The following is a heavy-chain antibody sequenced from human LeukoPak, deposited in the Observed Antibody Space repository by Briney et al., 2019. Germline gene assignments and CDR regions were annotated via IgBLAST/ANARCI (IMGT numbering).Heavy chain of an antibody. V-gene: IGHV4-59*01. D-gene: IGHD3-3*01. Sequence: PSETLSLACTVSGGSISSYYSSWIRQPPGKGLEWIGYIYYSGSTNYNPSLKRRVTISVDTSKNQFSLKLSSVNCADTAVYYCARATIYDFWSGYYVLGYFDYWGQGSLVTVSS. J-gene: IGHJ4*02. CDR1: GGSISSYY. CDR2: IYYSGST. CDR3: ARATIYDFWSGYYVLGYFDY.